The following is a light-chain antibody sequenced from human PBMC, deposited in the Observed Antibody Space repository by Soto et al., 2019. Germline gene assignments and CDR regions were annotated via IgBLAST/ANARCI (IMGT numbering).Light chain of an antibody. CDR1: QSISSY. CDR3: QQSYSTPLA. J-gene: IGKJ3*01. V-gene: IGKV1-39*01. Sequence: DIQMTQSPSSLSASVGDRVTITCRASQSISSYLNWYQQKPGKAPKLLIYAASSLQSGVPSRFSGSGSGTDFTLTISSLQPEDFATYYCQQSYSTPLALGGGPTVDI. CDR2: AAS.